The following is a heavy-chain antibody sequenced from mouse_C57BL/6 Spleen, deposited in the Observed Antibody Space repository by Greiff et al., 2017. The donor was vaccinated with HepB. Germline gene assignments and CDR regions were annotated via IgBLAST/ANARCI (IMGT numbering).Heavy chain of an antibody. V-gene: IGHV1-85*01. CDR1: GYTFTSYD. J-gene: IGHJ1*03. D-gene: IGHD3-1*01. CDR3: ARIGVYWYFDV. CDR2: IYPRDGST. Sequence: QVQLKVSGPELVKSGASVKLSCKASGYTFTSYDINWVKQRPGQGLEWIGCIYPRDGSTKYNEKFKGQATLTVDTSSSTAYMELHSLTSEDSAVYFCARIGVYWYFDVWGTGTTVTVSS.